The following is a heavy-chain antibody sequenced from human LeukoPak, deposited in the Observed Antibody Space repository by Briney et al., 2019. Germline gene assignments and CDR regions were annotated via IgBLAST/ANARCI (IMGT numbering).Heavy chain of an antibody. CDR3: ARGYSGSYYYYYYYMDV. V-gene: IGHV4-61*02. Sequence: SETLSLTCTVSGGSISSGSYYWRWIRQPAGKGLEGIARIYTSGSTNYNPSLKSRVTISVDTSKNPFSLRLSSVTAADTAVYYCARGYSGSYYYYYYYMDVWGKGTTVTVSS. CDR1: GGSISSGSYY. CDR2: IYTSGST. J-gene: IGHJ6*03. D-gene: IGHD1-26*01.